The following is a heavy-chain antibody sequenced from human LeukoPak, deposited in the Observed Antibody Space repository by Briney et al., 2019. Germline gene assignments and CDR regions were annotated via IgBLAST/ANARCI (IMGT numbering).Heavy chain of an antibody. D-gene: IGHD5-18*01. CDR2: IIPIFGTA. CDR1: GGTFSSYA. J-gene: IGHJ4*02. Sequence: SVKVSCKASGGTFSSYAISWVRQAPGQGLEWMGGIIPIFGTANYAQKFQGRVTITTDESTSTAYMELSSLRSEDTAVYYCASVRGYSYGSFDYWGQGALVTVSS. V-gene: IGHV1-69*05. CDR3: ASVRGYSYGSFDY.